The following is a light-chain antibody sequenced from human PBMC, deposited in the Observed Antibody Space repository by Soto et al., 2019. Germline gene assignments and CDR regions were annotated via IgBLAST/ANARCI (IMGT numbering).Light chain of an antibody. CDR3: QQYYTPLPT. V-gene: IGKV4-1*01. J-gene: IGKJ1*01. CDR1: QSVLYSSNNKNY. CDR2: WAS. Sequence: DIVMTQSPDSLAVSLGERATINCRSSQSVLYSSNNKNYLTWYQHTPGQPPKLLIYWASTRESGVPDLFSGSGSVTDFTLTISSLQAEDVAVYYCQQYYTPLPTFGQGTKVEL.